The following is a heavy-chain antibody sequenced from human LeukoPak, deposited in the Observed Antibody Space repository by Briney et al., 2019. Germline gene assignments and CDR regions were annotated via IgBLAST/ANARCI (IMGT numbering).Heavy chain of an antibody. CDR1: GGSFSGYY. CDR2: INHSGST. J-gene: IGHJ4*02. D-gene: IGHD2-8*01. V-gene: IGHV4-34*01. CDR3: ARGRALSY. Sequence: SETLSLTCAVYGGSFSGYYWSWICQPPGKGLEWIGEINHSGSTNYNPSLKSRVTISVDTSKNQFSLKLSSVTAADTAVYYCARGRALSYWGQGTLVTVSS.